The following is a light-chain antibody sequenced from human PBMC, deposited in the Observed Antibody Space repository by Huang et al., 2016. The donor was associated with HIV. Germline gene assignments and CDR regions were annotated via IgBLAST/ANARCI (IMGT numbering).Light chain of an antibody. CDR3: LQHHGYPRT. J-gene: IGKJ1*01. V-gene: IGKV1-17*03. CDR2: AAS. CDR1: QGIANY. Sequence: DIQLTQSPSAMSASVGDRVSITCRASQGIANYLAWFQQKPGGAPKRLIYAASSLQSGVPSRFSGSGSGTKFTLTISRLQPEDFTTYDCLQHHGYPRTFGQGTKV.